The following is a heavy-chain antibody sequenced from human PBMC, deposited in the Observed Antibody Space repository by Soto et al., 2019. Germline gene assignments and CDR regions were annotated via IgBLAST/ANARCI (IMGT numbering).Heavy chain of an antibody. CDR1: GFTFSSYW. V-gene: IGHV3-74*01. D-gene: IGHD3-9*01. Sequence: GGSLRLSCAASGFTFSSYWMHWVRQAPGKGLVWVSRINSDGSSTSYADSVKGRFTISRDNAKNTLYLQMNSLRAEDTAVYYCARVCLKSVTYYDILPVWGDYYYYYMDVWGKGTTVTVSS. CDR2: INSDGSST. J-gene: IGHJ6*03. CDR3: ARVCLKSVTYYDILPVWGDYYYYYMDV.